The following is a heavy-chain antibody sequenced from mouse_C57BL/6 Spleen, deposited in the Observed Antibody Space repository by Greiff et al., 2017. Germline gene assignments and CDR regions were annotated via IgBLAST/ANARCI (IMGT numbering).Heavy chain of an antibody. D-gene: IGHD2-1*01. J-gene: IGHJ2*01. CDR1: GYTFTDYN. CDR3: ARYGLYGNYDY. CDR2: INPNNGGT. Sequence: VQLKESGPELVKPGASVKIPCKASGYTFTDYNMDWVKQSHGKSLEWIGDINPNNGGTNYNQKFKGKATLTVDKSSSTAYMEIRSLTSEDTAVYYCARYGLYGNYDYWGQGTTLTVSS. V-gene: IGHV1-18*01.